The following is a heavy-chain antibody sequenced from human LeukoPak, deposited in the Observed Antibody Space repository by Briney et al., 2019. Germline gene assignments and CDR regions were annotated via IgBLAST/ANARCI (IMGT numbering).Heavy chain of an antibody. CDR2: ISYDGSNK. CDR1: GFTFSSYG. V-gene: IGHV3-30*18. Sequence: GGSLRLSCAASGFTFSSYGIHWVRQAPGKGLEWVAVISYDGSNKYYADSVKGRFTISRDNSKNTLYLQMNSLRVEDTAVYYCAKDPSSSGGRYFDYWGQGTLVTVSS. D-gene: IGHD6-19*01. CDR3: AKDPSSSGGRYFDY. J-gene: IGHJ4*02.